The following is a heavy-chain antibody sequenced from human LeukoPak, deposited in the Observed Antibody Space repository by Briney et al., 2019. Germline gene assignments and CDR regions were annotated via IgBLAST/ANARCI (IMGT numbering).Heavy chain of an antibody. J-gene: IGHJ4*02. D-gene: IGHD3-9*01. CDR1: SGSVSNSHYY. CDR2: IFYSGNT. CDR3: ARDLSFDWFPYYFDY. Sequence: SETLSLTCTVSSGSVSNSHYYWAWVRQPSGKGLEWLGSIFYSGNTHYNPSLKSPVTISIDTSKNQFSLKVSSVTAADTAIYYCARDLSFDWFPYYFDYWGQGILVTVSS. V-gene: IGHV4-39*07.